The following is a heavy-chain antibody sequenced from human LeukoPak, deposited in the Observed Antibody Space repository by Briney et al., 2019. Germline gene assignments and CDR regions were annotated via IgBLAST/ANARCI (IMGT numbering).Heavy chain of an antibody. CDR3: ARDLSGRYAFDI. J-gene: IGHJ3*02. V-gene: IGHV3-11*04. Sequence: PSETLSLTCAVYGGSFSGYYWSWIRQPPGKGLEWVSYISSSSSTIYYADSVKGRFTISRDNAKNSLYLQMNSLRDEDTAVYYCARDLSGRYAFDIWGQGTMVTVSP. CDR2: ISSSSSTI. CDR1: GGSFSGYY. D-gene: IGHD3-10*01.